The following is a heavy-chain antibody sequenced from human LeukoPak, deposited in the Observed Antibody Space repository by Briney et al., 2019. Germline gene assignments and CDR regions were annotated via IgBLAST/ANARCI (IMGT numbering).Heavy chain of an antibody. V-gene: IGHV4-59*08. Sequence: SETLSLTCTVSGGSISSYCWSWIRQPPGKGLEWIGYVFDSGSTNYNPSLESRVTMLVDTSKNQFSLKLNSVTAADTAVYYCARDYGDHSFDYWGQGTLVTVSS. J-gene: IGHJ4*02. CDR3: ARDYGDHSFDY. CDR1: GGSISSYC. CDR2: VFDSGST. D-gene: IGHD4-17*01.